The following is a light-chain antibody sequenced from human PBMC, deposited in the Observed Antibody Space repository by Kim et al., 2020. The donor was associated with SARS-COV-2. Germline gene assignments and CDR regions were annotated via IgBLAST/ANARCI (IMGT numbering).Light chain of an antibody. V-gene: IGLV2-11*01. Sequence: QSALTQPRSVSGSPGQSVTISCTGTGSNVGAYTFVSWYQQHPGKVPKLIIYGVTERPSGVPDRFSASKTGPTASLTISGLRSEDEADYYCCSYAGDYTLIFGGGTQLTVL. CDR2: GVT. CDR1: GSNVGAYTF. CDR3: CSYAGDYTLI. J-gene: IGLJ2*01.